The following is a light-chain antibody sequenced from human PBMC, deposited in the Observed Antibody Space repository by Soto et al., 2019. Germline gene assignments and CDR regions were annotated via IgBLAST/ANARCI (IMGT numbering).Light chain of an antibody. V-gene: IGLV1-40*01. Sequence: QSVLTQPPSVSGAPGQRVTISCTGSSSNIGAGYDVHWYQQLPGTAPKLFIFGNSNRPSGVPDRFSGSKSGTSASLATTGLQAEDEADYYCQSYDSSLSGWVFGGGTKLTVL. CDR2: GNS. CDR1: SSNIGAGYD. J-gene: IGLJ3*02. CDR3: QSYDSSLSGWV.